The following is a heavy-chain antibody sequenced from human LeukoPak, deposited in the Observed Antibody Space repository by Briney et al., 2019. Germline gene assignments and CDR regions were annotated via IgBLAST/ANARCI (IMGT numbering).Heavy chain of an antibody. CDR1: GFTFSSYW. CDR3: AKDYGEWELHFDY. Sequence: AGGSLRLSCAASGFTFSSYWMSWVRQAPGKGLEWVANIKQDGSEKYYVDSVKGRFTISRDNAKNSLYLQMNSLRAEDTAVYYCAKDYGEWELHFDYWGQGTLVTVSS. CDR2: IKQDGSEK. J-gene: IGHJ4*02. V-gene: IGHV3-7*01. D-gene: IGHD1-26*01.